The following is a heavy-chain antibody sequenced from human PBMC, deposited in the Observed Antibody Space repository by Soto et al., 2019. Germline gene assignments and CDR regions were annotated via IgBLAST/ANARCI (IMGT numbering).Heavy chain of an antibody. V-gene: IGHV4-59*01. CDR3: APMFDNYANGNWFDT. D-gene: IGHD2-8*01. CDR1: DGSIGSDY. CDR2: IDYRGNT. Sequence: PSETLSLTCSVSDGSIGSDYWSWIRQSPDRGLEWIGHIDYRGNTNYNPSLKSRVSMSVDTSRNRFSLKLASVTTADTAVYYCAPMFDNYANGNWFDTWGQGTLATVSS. J-gene: IGHJ5*02.